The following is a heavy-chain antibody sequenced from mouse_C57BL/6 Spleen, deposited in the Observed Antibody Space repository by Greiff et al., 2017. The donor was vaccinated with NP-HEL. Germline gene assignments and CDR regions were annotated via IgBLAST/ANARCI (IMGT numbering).Heavy chain of an antibody. D-gene: IGHD1-1*01. J-gene: IGHJ1*03. CDR3: AKRYGSHWYFDV. V-gene: IGHV5-17*01. CDR2: ISSGSSTI. CDR1: GFTFSDYG. Sequence: EVKVVESGGGLVKPGGSLKLSCAASGFTFSDYGMHWVRQAPEKGLEWVAYISSGSSTIYYADTVKGRFTISRDNAKNTLFLQMTSLRSEDTAMYYCAKRYGSHWYFDVWGTGTTVTVSS.